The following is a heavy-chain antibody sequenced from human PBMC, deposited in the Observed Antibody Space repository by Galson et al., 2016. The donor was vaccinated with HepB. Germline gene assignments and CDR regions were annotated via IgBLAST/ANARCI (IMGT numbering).Heavy chain of an antibody. Sequence: SLRLSCAASGFTFSRYGMHWVRRAPGKGLQWVAVISYDGSDKQYADSVTGRFTVSRDNSKSTLFLQMNSLRLEDTAVYYCAKLDCGRDCPRDDWGQGTLVTVSS. V-gene: IGHV3-30*18. D-gene: IGHD2-21*02. CDR2: ISYDGSDK. J-gene: IGHJ4*02. CDR1: GFTFSRYG. CDR3: AKLDCGRDCPRDD.